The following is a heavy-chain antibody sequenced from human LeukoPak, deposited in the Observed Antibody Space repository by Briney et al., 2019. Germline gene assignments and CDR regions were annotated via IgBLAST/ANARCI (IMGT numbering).Heavy chain of an antibody. D-gene: IGHD3-9*01. CDR2: INPNSGGT. CDR1: GYTFTGYY. CDR3: ARADLRYFDWSVLGDAFDI. J-gene: IGHJ3*02. V-gene: IGHV1-2*02. Sequence: ASVKVSCKASGYTFTGYYMHWVRQAPGQGLEWMGWINPNSGGTNYAQKFQGRVTMTRDTSISTAYMELSRLRSDDTAVYYCARADLRYFDWSVLGDAFDIWGQGTMVTVSS.